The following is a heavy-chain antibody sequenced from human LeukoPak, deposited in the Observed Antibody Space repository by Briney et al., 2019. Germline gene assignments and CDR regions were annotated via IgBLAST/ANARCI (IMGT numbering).Heavy chain of an antibody. CDR1: GFIFSNYY. CDR2: INEDGSVE. V-gene: IGHV3-7*01. CDR3: ARTLVDY. J-gene: IGHJ4*02. Sequence: GGSLRPSCAASGFIFSNYYMSWVRQAPGKGLEWVANINEDGSVEYYVDSVKGRVTISRDNPKNSLYLLMNNLRAEDTAVYYCARTLVDYWGQGALVTVSS.